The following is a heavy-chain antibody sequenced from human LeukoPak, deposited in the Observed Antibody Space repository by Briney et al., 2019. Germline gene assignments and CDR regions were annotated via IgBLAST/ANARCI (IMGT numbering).Heavy chain of an antibody. Sequence: GGSLRLSCVASGFTFSDYYMSWIRQAPGKGLEWVSYIRSSGTTIHYADSVKGRFTISRDDAKNSLYLQMNSLRAEDTAVYYCARDRGAVTDVFDYWGQGTLVTVSS. V-gene: IGHV3-11*04. CDR1: GFTFSDYY. D-gene: IGHD6-19*01. J-gene: IGHJ4*02. CDR3: ARDRGAVTDVFDY. CDR2: IRSSGTTI.